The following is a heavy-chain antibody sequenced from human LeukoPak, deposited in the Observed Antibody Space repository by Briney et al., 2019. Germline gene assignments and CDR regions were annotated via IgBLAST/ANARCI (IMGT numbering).Heavy chain of an antibody. CDR1: GGSISSGGYS. D-gene: IGHD3-22*01. Sequence: SQTLSLTCAVSGGSISSGGYSWSWIRQPAGKGLEWIGYIYHSGSTYYNPSLKSRVTISVDRSKNQFSLKLSSVTAADTAVYYCARFGYYDSSGYSFDYWGQGTLVTVSS. J-gene: IGHJ4*02. CDR2: IYHSGST. CDR3: ARFGYYDSSGYSFDY. V-gene: IGHV4-30-2*01.